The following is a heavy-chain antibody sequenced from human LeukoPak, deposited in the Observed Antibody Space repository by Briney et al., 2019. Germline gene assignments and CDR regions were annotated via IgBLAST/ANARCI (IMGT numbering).Heavy chain of an antibody. CDR1: GFTFSSYW. CDR2: IKQDGSEK. V-gene: IGHV3-7*03. J-gene: IGHJ6*04. Sequence: GGSLRLSCAPSGFTFSSYWMSWVRQAPGKGLEWVANIKQDGSEKYYVDSVKGRFTISRDNAKNSLYLQMNSLRAEDTAVYYCARKAYGLDVWGKGTTVTVS. CDR3: ARKAYGLDV.